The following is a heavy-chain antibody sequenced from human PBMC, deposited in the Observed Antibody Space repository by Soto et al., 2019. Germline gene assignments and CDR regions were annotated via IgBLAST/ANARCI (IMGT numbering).Heavy chain of an antibody. J-gene: IGHJ3*02. CDR2: IRSKTSSETR. CDR1: GFPFTTAW. CDR3: TTDGFSGIVGI. V-gene: IGHV3-15*01. D-gene: IGHD1-26*01. Sequence: GGSLRLSCAASGFPFTTAWMTWVRQVPGKGLEWVGRIRSKTSSETREYAAPVKGRFTISRDDSKNMLYLEMNSLKIEDTGVYYCTTDGFSGIVGIWGQGTKVTVSS.